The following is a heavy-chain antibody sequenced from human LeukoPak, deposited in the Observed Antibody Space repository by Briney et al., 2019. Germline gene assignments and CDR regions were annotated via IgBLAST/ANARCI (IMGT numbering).Heavy chain of an antibody. CDR3: TRDWRNLGYDY. Sequence: GGSLRLSCAASGFTFSSDAMSWVRQAPEKGLEWVSGISRSGGSTYYADSVKGRFTISRDNSKNTLYLQMNSLRAEDTAVYYCTRDWRNLGYDYWGQGTLVTVSS. J-gene: IGHJ4*02. D-gene: IGHD5-12*01. CDR1: GFTFSSDA. V-gene: IGHV3-23*01. CDR2: ISRSGGST.